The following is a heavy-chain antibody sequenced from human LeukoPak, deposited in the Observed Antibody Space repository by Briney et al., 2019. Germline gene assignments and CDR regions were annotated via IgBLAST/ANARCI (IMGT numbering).Heavy chain of an antibody. V-gene: IGHV4-39*01. Sequence: SETLSLTCTVSGGSISSSSYYWGWIRQPPGKGREWSGNVYYSGNTSYNPSLKSPVPISVDTSKNQFSLKLSSVTAADTAVYYCARLLEATGADYWGQGALVTVSS. D-gene: IGHD2-15*01. CDR3: ARLLEATGADY. CDR2: VYYSGNT. CDR1: GGSISSSSYY. J-gene: IGHJ4*02.